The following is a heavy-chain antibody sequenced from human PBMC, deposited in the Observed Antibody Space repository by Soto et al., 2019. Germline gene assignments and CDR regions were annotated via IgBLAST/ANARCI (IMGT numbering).Heavy chain of an antibody. CDR3: ARDIGYCSGGSCYNDAFDI. CDR2: IWYDGSNK. V-gene: IGHV3-33*01. Sequence: GGSLRLSCAASGFTFSSYGMHWVRQAPGKGLEWVAVIWYDGSNKYYADSVKGGFTISRDNSKNTLYLQMNSLRAEDTAVYYCARDIGYCSGGSCYNDAFDIWGQGTMVTVSS. CDR1: GFTFSSYG. J-gene: IGHJ3*02. D-gene: IGHD2-15*01.